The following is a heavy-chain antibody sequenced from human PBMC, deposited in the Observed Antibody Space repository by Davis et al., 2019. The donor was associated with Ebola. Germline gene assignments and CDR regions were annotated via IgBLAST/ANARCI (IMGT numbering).Heavy chain of an antibody. CDR2: ISYDGSNK. CDR3: ARDSGMATIGY. D-gene: IGHD5-24*01. CDR1: GFTFSSYA. V-gene: IGHV3-30-3*01. Sequence: GESLKISCAASGFTFSSYAMHWVRQAPGKGLEWVAVISYDGSNKYYADSVKGRFTISRDNSKNTLYLQMNSLRAEDTAVYYCARDSGMATIGYWGQGTLVTVSS. J-gene: IGHJ4*02.